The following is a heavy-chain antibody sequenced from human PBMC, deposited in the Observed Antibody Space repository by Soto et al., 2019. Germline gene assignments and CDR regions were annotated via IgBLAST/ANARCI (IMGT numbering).Heavy chain of an antibody. J-gene: IGHJ5*02. CDR3: ASLVGATDPWNWFDP. CDR1: GDSVSSNSAA. Sequence: SQTLSLTCAISGDSVSSNSAAWNWIRQSPSRGLEWLGRTYYRSKWYNDYAVSVKSRITINPDTSKNQFSLKLSSVTAADTAVYYCASLVGATDPWNWFDPWGQGTLVTVSS. D-gene: IGHD1-26*01. V-gene: IGHV6-1*01. CDR2: TYYRSKWYN.